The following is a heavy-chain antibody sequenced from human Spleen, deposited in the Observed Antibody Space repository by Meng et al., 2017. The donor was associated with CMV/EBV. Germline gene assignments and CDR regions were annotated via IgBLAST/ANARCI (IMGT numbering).Heavy chain of an antibody. D-gene: IGHD4-23*01. Sequence: SLKISCAASGFTFDDYAMHWARQAPGKGLEWVSGISWNSGSIGYADSVKGRFTISRDNAKNSLYLQMNSLRAEDTAVYYCAKDDYGGSTFDYWGQGTLVTVSS. CDR3: AKDDYGGSTFDY. CDR1: GFTFDDYA. V-gene: IGHV3-9*01. CDR2: ISWNSGSI. J-gene: IGHJ4*02.